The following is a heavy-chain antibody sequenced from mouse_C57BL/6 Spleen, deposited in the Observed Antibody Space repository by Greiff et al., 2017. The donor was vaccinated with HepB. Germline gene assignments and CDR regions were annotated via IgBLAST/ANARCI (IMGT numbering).Heavy chain of an antibody. CDR1: GYTFTEYT. CDR2: FYPGGGSI. Sequence: QVQLQQSGAELVKPGASVKLSCKASGYTFTEYTIHWVKQRSGQGLEWIGWFYPGGGSIKYNEKFKDKATLTADKSSSTVYMELSRLTSEDSAVYFCARHELPNYYGSSWFAYWGQGTLVTVSA. CDR3: ARHELPNYYGSSWFAY. V-gene: IGHV1-62-2*01. D-gene: IGHD1-1*01. J-gene: IGHJ3*01.